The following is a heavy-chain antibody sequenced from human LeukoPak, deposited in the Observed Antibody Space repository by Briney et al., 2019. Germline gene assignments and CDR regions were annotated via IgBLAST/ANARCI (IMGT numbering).Heavy chain of an antibody. CDR1: GGTFSSYA. V-gene: IGHV1-69*13. J-gene: IGHJ6*02. D-gene: IGHD4-11*01. Sequence: SVKVSCKASGGTFSSYAISWVRQAPGQGLEWMGGIIPIFGTANYAQKFQGRVTITADESTSTAYMELSSLRSEDTAMYYCARVAYSNYPYYYYYGMDVWGQGTTVTVSS. CDR3: ARVAYSNYPYYYYYGMDV. CDR2: IIPIFGTA.